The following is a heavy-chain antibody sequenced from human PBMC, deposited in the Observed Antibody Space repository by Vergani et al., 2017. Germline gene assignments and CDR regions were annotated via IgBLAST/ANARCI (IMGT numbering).Heavy chain of an antibody. D-gene: IGHD3-3*01. CDR3: ARGGRITIFGVVGYGMDV. CDR1: GGSFSGYY. Sequence: QVQLQQWGAGLLKPSETLSLTCAVYGGSFSGYYWSWIRQPPGKGLEWIGEINHSGSTNYNPSLKSRVTISVDTSKNPFSLKLSSVTAADTAVYYCARGGRITIFGVVGYGMDVWGQGTTVTVSS. CDR2: INHSGST. V-gene: IGHV4-34*01. J-gene: IGHJ6*02.